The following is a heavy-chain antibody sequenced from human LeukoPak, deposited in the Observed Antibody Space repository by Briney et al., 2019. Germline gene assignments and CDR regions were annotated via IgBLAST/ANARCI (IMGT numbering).Heavy chain of an antibody. CDR2: IYYSGNT. J-gene: IGHJ4*02. CDR3: AEYCSGTTCYRRGFDY. Sequence: KASETLSLTCTVSGGSISSSSYYWGWIRQPPGKGLEWIGTIYYSGNTYYNPSLKSRVTISVDTSKNQFSLKLSSVTAADTAVYYCAEYCSGTTCYRRGFDYWGQGTLVTVSS. V-gene: IGHV4-39*01. CDR1: GGSISSSSYY. D-gene: IGHD2-2*01.